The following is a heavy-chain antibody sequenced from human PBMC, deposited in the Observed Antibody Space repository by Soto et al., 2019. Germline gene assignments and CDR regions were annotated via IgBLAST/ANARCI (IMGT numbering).Heavy chain of an antibody. CDR1: GFTFSSYS. Sequence: EVQLVESGGGLVKPGVSLRLSCAASGFTFSSYSMNWVRQAPGKGLEWVSSISSSSSYIYYADSVKGRFTISRDNAKNSLYLQMNSLRAEDTAVYYCARESGYYTYGMEVWGHGTTVTVSS. J-gene: IGHJ6*02. D-gene: IGHD3-3*01. CDR2: ISSSSSYI. CDR3: ARESGYYTYGMEV. V-gene: IGHV3-21*01.